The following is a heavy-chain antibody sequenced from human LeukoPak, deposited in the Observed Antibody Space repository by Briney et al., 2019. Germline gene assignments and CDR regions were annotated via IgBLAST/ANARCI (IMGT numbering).Heavy chain of an antibody. J-gene: IGHJ4*02. Sequence: GASVKVSCKASGYTFTSYAMHWVRQAPGQRLEWMGWINAGNGNTKYSQKFQGRVTITRDTSASTAYMELSSLRSEDTAVYYCARGRDFYYDILTGYYWGGDYWGQGTLVTVSS. D-gene: IGHD3-9*01. CDR1: GYTFTSYA. CDR3: ARGRDFYYDILTGYYWGGDY. CDR2: INAGNGNT. V-gene: IGHV1-3*01.